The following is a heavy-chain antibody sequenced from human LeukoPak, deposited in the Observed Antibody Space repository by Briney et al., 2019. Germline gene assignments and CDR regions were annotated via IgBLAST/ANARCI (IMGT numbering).Heavy chain of an antibody. J-gene: IGHJ4*02. Sequence: GASVKVSCKSSGYTFTGYYMHWVRQAPGQGLEWMGWINPNSGGTNYAQKFQGRVTMTRDTSISTAYMELSRLRSDDTAVYYCARPGSGSYIPSSFDYWGQGTLVTVSS. V-gene: IGHV1-2*02. CDR2: INPNSGGT. CDR1: GYTFTGYY. CDR3: ARPGSGSYIPSSFDY. D-gene: IGHD3-10*01.